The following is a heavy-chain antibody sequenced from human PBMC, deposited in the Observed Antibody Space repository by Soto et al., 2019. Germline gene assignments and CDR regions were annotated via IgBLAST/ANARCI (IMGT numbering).Heavy chain of an antibody. CDR1: GGTFSSYA. CDR3: HIVVVPAPQQGMDV. CDR2: IIPTFGTA. Sequence: ASVKVSCKASGGTFSSYAISWVRQAPGQGLEWMGGIIPTFGTANYAQKFQGRVTITADKSTSTAYMELSSLRSEDTAVYYCHIVVVPAPQQGMDVWGQGTTVTVSS. J-gene: IGHJ6*02. D-gene: IGHD2-2*01. V-gene: IGHV1-69*06.